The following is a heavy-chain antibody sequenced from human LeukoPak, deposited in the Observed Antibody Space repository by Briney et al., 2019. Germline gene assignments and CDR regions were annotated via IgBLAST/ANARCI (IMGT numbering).Heavy chain of an antibody. CDR3: AGATAIGRGRAFHY. J-gene: IGHJ4*02. V-gene: IGHV4-34*01. Sequence: SETLSLTCAVYGESITTYHWTWIRQPPGKRLEWIGEFRHSGSTNYNPSLKSQVTMSVDMSKNQFSLKFNSVTGADTAVYYCAGATAIGRGRAFHYWAQGNLVPVSS. CDR2: FRHSGST. CDR1: GESITTYH. D-gene: IGHD3-16*01.